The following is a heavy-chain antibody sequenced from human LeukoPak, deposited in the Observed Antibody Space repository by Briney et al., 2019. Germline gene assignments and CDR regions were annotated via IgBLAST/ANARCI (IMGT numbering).Heavy chain of an antibody. D-gene: IGHD6-13*01. V-gene: IGHV3-74*01. CDR1: GFTFSSYW. Sequence: GGSLRLSCAASGFTFSSYWMHWVRQAPGKGLVWVSRINTDGSSTSYADSVKGRFTISRDNAKNTLYLQMNSLRAEDTAVYYCARESLAAADAFDIWGQGTMVTVSS. J-gene: IGHJ3*02. CDR3: ARESLAAADAFDI. CDR2: INTDGSST.